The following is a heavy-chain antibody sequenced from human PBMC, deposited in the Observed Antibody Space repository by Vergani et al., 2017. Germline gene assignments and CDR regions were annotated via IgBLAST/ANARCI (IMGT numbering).Heavy chain of an antibody. V-gene: IGHV3-23*01. J-gene: IGHJ3*02. CDR1: GFTFSSYA. D-gene: IGHD3-10*01. Sequence: EVQLLESGGGLVQPGGSLRLSCAASGFTFSSYAMSWVRQAPGKGLEWVSAISGSGGSTYYADSVKGRFTISRDNSKNTLYLQMNSLRAEDTAVYYCAKELSQYYYGSGRADDAFDIWGQGTMVTVSS. CDR3: AKELSQYYYGSGRADDAFDI. CDR2: ISGSGGST.